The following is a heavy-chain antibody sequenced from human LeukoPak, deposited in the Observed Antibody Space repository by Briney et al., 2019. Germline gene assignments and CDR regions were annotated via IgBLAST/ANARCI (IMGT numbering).Heavy chain of an antibody. CDR1: GLTFSNAW. J-gene: IGHJ3*02. V-gene: IGHV3-15*01. CDR3: ITDITMVRGVIITVDAFDI. Sequence: PGGSLRLSCAASGLTFSNAWMSWVRQAPGKGLEWVGRIRSKTDGGTTDYAAPVKGRFTISRDDSKNTLYLQMNSLKTEDTAVYYCITDITMVRGVIITVDAFDIWGQGTMVTVSS. CDR2: IRSKTDGGTT. D-gene: IGHD3-10*01.